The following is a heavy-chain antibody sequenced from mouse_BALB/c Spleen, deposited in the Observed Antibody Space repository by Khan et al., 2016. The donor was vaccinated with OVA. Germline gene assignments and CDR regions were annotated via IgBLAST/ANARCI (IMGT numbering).Heavy chain of an antibody. V-gene: IGHV5-6*01. J-gene: IGHJ3*01. D-gene: IGHD1-1*01. CDR1: GFTFSTYG. Sequence: EVELVESGGDLVKPGGSLKLSCAASGFTFSTYGMSWVRQTPDKRLEWVATISSGGHYTYYPDSVKGRFTISRANAKNSLYLQMTSLKSEDTAIYYCARLAYYYNSKGFAYWGQGTLVTVSA. CDR2: ISSGGHYT. CDR3: ARLAYYYNSKGFAY.